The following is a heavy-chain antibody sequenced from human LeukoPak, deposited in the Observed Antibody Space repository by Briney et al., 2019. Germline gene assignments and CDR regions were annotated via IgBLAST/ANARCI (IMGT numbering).Heavy chain of an antibody. CDR1: GFTFRNYY. Sequence: PGGSLRLSCAASGFTFRNYYMSWVRQAPGKGLEWVSAISGNGDSIFYADSVKGRFTISRDNSKTTLYVQMNSLRAEDTAVYYCAKSFLTGYSLFDSWGQGTLVTVSS. J-gene: IGHJ4*02. CDR2: ISGNGDSI. D-gene: IGHD3-9*01. V-gene: IGHV3-23*01. CDR3: AKSFLTGYSLFDS.